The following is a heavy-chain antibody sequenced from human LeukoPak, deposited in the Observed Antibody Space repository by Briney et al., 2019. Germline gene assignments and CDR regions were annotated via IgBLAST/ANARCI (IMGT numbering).Heavy chain of an antibody. D-gene: IGHD1-7*01. J-gene: IGHJ4*02. Sequence: GGSLRLSCAASVFTFRSHSMKGVRQAPGKGLEWVSYISSSCSNIYYADSVKGRFTISRDNAKNSLYLQMNSLRAEDTAVYYCARKSLQGWNSDYWGEGILVTVSS. CDR1: VFTFRSHS. V-gene: IGHV3-48*01. CDR2: ISSSCSNI. CDR3: ARKSLQGWNSDY.